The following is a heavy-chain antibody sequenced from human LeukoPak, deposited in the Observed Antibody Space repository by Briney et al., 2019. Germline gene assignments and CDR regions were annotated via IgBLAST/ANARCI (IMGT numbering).Heavy chain of an antibody. J-gene: IGHJ4*02. Sequence: GSVQVSCQASGYTFTGYYMHWVRPAPGQGLEWMGWINPNSGGTNYAQKFQCRVTMTRDTSISTAYMELSRLKSNDTAVYYWARVYYGGNTPSIYPAVFDYWGQGTLVTVSS. CDR2: INPNSGGT. D-gene: IGHD4-23*01. V-gene: IGHV1-2*02. CDR1: GYTFTGYY. CDR3: ARVYYGGNTPSIYPAVFDY.